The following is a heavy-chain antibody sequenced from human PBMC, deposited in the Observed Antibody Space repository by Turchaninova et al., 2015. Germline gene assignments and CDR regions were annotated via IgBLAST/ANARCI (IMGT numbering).Heavy chain of an antibody. V-gene: IGHV3-21*01. CDR1: GFTFISYG. CDR3: VRGRDFWTGYQSCQYDY. CDR2: ISSNSLYK. D-gene: IGHD3/OR15-3a*01. J-gene: IGHJ4*02. Sequence: QLVGWGGGLVKPAGSRGISWQGMGFTFISYGMRGYRQAPGKGLEWCASISSNSLYKYDADSWMGRFTISRDNAKNSLDLQMNSLRAQDTAVYYCVRGRDFWTGYQSCQYDYWGQGALVTVSS.